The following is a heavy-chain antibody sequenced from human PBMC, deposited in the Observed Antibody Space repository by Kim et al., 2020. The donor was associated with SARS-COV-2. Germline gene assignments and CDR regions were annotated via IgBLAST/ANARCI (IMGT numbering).Heavy chain of an antibody. V-gene: IGHV3-7*03. J-gene: IGHJ4*02. D-gene: IGHD1-26*01. CDR3: ARVRDGASVSYYGDY. Sequence: DYGEGRFTMSKDNAKNTLYLQMNSLRAEDTAVYYCARVRDGASVSYYGDYWGQGSLVTVSS.